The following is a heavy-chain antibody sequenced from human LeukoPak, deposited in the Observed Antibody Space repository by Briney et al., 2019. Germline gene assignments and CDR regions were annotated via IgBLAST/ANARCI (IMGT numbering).Heavy chain of an antibody. J-gene: IGHJ6*03. Sequence: PSETLSLTCTVSGYAISSGYYWGWIRQPPGKGLVWIGSIYHSGSTYYNPSLKSRVTISVDTSKNQFSLKLSSVTAADTAVYYCARHKDYYYSYMDVWGKGTTVTISS. CDR1: GYAISSGYY. CDR3: ARHKDYYYSYMDV. V-gene: IGHV4-38-2*02. CDR2: IYHSGST.